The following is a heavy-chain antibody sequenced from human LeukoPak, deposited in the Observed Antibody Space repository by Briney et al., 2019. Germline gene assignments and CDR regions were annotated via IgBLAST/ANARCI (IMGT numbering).Heavy chain of an antibody. D-gene: IGHD2-2*01. CDR2: IIPIFGTA. J-gene: IGHJ4*02. CDR1: GGTFSSYA. Sequence: ASVKVSCKASGGTFSSYAISWVRQAPGQGLEWMGGIIPIFGTANYAQKFQGRVTITADESTSTAYMELSSLRSEDTAVYYCAVTDCSSTSCYGFVAGDYWGQGTLVTVSS. V-gene: IGHV1-69*13. CDR3: AVTDCSSTSCYGFVAGDY.